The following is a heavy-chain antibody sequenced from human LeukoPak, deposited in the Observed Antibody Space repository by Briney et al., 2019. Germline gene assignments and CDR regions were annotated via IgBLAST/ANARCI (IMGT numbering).Heavy chain of an antibody. Sequence: PSQTLSLTCTVSGGSVSSGDYYWSWIRQPPGKGLEWIGYIYYSGSTYYNPSLKSRVTISVDTSKNQFSLKLSSVTAADTAVYYCARDHQRFLEWFDAFDIWGQGTMVTVSS. CDR1: GGSVSSGDYY. V-gene: IGHV4-30-4*08. CDR3: ARDHQRFLEWFDAFDI. J-gene: IGHJ3*02. CDR2: IYYSGST. D-gene: IGHD3-3*01.